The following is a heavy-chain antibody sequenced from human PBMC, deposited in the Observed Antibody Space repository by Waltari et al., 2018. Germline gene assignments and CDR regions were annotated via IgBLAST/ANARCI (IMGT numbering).Heavy chain of an antibody. J-gene: IGHJ4*02. Sequence: EVQLLESGGGLVQPGGSLRLSCAASGFTFSSYAMSWVRQAPGKGLEWVSAISGSGGSTYYADSVKGRFTISRDNSKNTLYLQMNSLRAEDTAVYYCAKTVLRFLEWENYFDYWGQGTLVTVSS. CDR1: GFTFSSYA. D-gene: IGHD3-3*01. V-gene: IGHV3-23*01. CDR2: ISGSGGST. CDR3: AKTVLRFLEWENYFDY.